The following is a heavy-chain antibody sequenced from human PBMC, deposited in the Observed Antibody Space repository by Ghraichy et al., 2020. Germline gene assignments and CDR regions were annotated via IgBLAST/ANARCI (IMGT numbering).Heavy chain of an antibody. J-gene: IGHJ6*02. D-gene: IGHD2-15*01. CDR1: GFTFSDYE. CDR3: AKSYCSGGGCSTPYYGMDV. Sequence: GGSLRLSCAASGFTFSDYEMNWVRQAPGKGLEWVSYISSSGSTIFYADSVKGRFTISRDNSKNSLSLQMNSLRAEDTAVYYCAKSYCSGGGCSTPYYGMDVWGQGTMVTVSS. CDR2: ISSSGSTI. V-gene: IGHV3-48*03.